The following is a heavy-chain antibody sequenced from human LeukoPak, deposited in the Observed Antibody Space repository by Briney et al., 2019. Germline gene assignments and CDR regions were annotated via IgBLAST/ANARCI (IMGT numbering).Heavy chain of an antibody. CDR1: GFTFSSYS. CDR2: ISSSSSYI. J-gene: IGHJ4*02. D-gene: IGHD3-10*01. CDR3: TVPAYYSVGY. V-gene: IGHV3-21*01. Sequence: GGSLRLSCAASGFTFSSYSMNWVRQAPGQGLEWVSSISSSSSYIYYADSVKGRFTISRDNAKNSLYLQTNSLRAEDTAVYYCTVPAYYSVGYWGQGTLVTVSS.